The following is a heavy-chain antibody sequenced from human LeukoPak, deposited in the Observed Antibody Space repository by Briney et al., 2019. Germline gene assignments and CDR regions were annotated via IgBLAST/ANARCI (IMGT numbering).Heavy chain of an antibody. CDR3: ARVSWFGGNPYLDY. CDR2: IYHSGST. J-gene: IGHJ4*02. D-gene: IGHD4-23*01. Sequence: SETLSLTCTVSGYSISSGYYWGWIRQPPGKGLEWIGSIYHSGSTYYNPSLKSRVTISVDTSKNQFSLKLSSVTAADTAVYYCARVSWFGGNPYLDYWGQGTLVTVSS. CDR1: GYSISSGYY. V-gene: IGHV4-38-2*02.